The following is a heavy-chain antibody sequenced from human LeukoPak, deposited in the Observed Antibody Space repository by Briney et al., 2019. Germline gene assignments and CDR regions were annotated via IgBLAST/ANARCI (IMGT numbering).Heavy chain of an antibody. CDR2: ISYDGSNK. CDR3: ARDPQGPLLLWFGGFDY. Sequence: PGGSLRLSCAASGFTFSSYAMHWVRQAPGKGLEWVAVISYDGSNKYYADSVKGRFTISRDNSKNTLYLQMNSLRAEDTAVYYCARDPQGPLLLWFGGFDYWGQGTLVTVSS. D-gene: IGHD3-10*01. J-gene: IGHJ4*02. CDR1: GFTFSSYA. V-gene: IGHV3-30-3*01.